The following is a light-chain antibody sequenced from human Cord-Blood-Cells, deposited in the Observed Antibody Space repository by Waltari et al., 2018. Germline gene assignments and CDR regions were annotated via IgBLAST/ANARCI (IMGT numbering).Light chain of an antibody. CDR2: DVS. J-gene: IGLJ3*02. V-gene: IGLV2-11*01. CDR3: CSYAGSYTFEV. CDR1: SSDVGGSYY. Sequence: QSALTQPRSVSGSPGQSVTIPCNGTSSDVGGSYYVPWYQQHPGKAPKLMIYDVSKRPSGVPDRFSGSKSGNTASLTISGLQAEDEADYYCCSYAGSYTFEVFGGGTKLTVL.